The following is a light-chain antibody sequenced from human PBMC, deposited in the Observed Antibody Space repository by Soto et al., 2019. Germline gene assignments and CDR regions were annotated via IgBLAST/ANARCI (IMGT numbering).Light chain of an antibody. CDR3: QQYNNWPPLT. Sequence: IVMTQSPATLSVSPGERVTLSCRASQTISANLAWYQQRPGQAPRLLIYGASTRATGIPARFSGSGSGTEFTLTISSLHSEDFAVYYCQQYNNWPPLTFGGGTKVEIK. CDR1: QTISAN. CDR2: GAS. J-gene: IGKJ4*01. V-gene: IGKV3-15*01.